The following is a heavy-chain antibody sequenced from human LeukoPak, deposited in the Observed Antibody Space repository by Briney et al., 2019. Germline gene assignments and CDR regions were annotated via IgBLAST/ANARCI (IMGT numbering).Heavy chain of an antibody. CDR2: INPYNGDT. CDR1: GYTFSGNF. Sequence: PWASVTVSCTASGYTFSGNFIHWVRQAPGQGLEWMGWINPYNGDTNYAQKFRGRVTMTRDTSISTAYMELSSLRPDDTAVYSCARGVTARGFYYYMDSWGNGTTVTISS. D-gene: IGHD2-21*02. CDR3: ARGVTARGFYYYMDS. J-gene: IGHJ6*03. V-gene: IGHV1-2*02.